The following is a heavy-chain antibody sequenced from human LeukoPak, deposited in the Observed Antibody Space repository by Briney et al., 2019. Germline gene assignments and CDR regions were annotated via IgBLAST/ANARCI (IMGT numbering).Heavy chain of an antibody. Sequence: ASVKVSCKAPGYTFTNYDISWVRQAPGQGLEWMGWTSSYSGNANYAQKLQGRVTMTIDTSTSTAYMELRSLTSDDTAVYYCVRTEEYCSGGRCFVSHFDYWGQGALVTVSS. D-gene: IGHD2-15*01. CDR3: VRTEEYCSGGRCFVSHFDY. V-gene: IGHV1-18*01. CDR2: TSSYSGNA. J-gene: IGHJ4*02. CDR1: GYTFTNYD.